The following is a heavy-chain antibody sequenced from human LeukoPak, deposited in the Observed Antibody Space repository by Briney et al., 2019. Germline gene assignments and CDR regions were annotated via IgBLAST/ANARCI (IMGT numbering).Heavy chain of an antibody. J-gene: IGHJ4*02. D-gene: IGHD3-3*01. CDR1: GFTFSDHY. V-gene: IGHV3-66*01. CDR2: TYRSGST. Sequence: PGGSLRLSCAASGFTFSDHYMSWIRQAPGKGLEWVSITYRSGSTYYADSVKGRFTISRDNSKNTLYLQVNSLRVEDTAVYYCARCVEEDYFDYWGQGTLVTVSS. CDR3: ARCVEEDYFDY.